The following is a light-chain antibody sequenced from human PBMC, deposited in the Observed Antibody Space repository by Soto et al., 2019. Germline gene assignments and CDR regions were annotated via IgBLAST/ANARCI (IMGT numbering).Light chain of an antibody. V-gene: IGKV1-5*01. CDR2: DAS. CDR3: QQYNSYWT. CDR1: QTIDNK. J-gene: IGKJ1*01. Sequence: GDRVTITCRASQTIDNKLAWYQQKPGKAPKLLIYDASSLESGVPSRFSGSGSGTEFTLTISSLQPDDFATYYCQQYNSYWTFGQGTKVDIK.